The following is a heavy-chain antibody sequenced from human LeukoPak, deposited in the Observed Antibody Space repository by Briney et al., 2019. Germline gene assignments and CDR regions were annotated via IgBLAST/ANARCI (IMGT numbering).Heavy chain of an antibody. CDR2: IYSGGST. Sequence: GGSLRLSCAASGFTVSSNYMSWVRQAPGKGLEWVSVIYSGGSTNYADSVKGRFTISRDNSKNTLHLQMNSLRAEDTAVYYCASTGSGWYSDYWGQGTLVTVSS. J-gene: IGHJ4*02. CDR3: ASTGSGWYSDY. D-gene: IGHD6-19*01. V-gene: IGHV3-66*02. CDR1: GFTVSSNY.